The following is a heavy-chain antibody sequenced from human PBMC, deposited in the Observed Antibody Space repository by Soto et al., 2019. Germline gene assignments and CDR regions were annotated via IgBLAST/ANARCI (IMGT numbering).Heavy chain of an antibody. D-gene: IGHD2-2*01. CDR2: INPSGGST. Sequence: ASVKVSCKASGYTFPSYYMHWLRQAPGQGPEWMGIINPSGGSTSYAQKFQGRVTMTRDTSTSTVYMELSSLRSEDTAVYYCARACSSTSCYESFQHWGQGTLVTVSS. J-gene: IGHJ1*01. CDR1: GYTFPSYY. CDR3: ARACSSTSCYESFQH. V-gene: IGHV1-46*03.